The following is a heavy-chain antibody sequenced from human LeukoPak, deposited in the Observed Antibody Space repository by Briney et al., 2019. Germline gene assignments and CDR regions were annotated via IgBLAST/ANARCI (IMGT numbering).Heavy chain of an antibody. V-gene: IGHV3-7*01. J-gene: IGHJ4*02. CDR3: AKGPNYFDS. Sequence: PGGSLRLSCAASGFTFSNYWMTWVRQAPGKGLEWVANIKQDGSDKYYVDSVKGRFTISRDNTKNTLYLQMNSLRAEDTAMYFCAKGPNYFDSWGQGTLVTVSS. CDR2: IKQDGSDK. CDR1: GFTFSNYW.